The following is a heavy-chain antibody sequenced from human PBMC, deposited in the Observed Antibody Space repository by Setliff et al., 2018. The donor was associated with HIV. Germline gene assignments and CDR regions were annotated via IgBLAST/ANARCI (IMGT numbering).Heavy chain of an antibody. Sequence: LSLTCAVYGGSFSGHYWNWFRQPPGKGLEWIGEINHSGSTNYKSSLKSRVTISADTSKRQFSLKLSSVTAADTAVYYCARLGYNYDSSGHGLWGQGTLVTVSS. J-gene: IGHJ4*02. CDR3: ARLGYNYDSSGHGL. D-gene: IGHD3-22*01. V-gene: IGHV4-34*01. CDR2: INHSGST. CDR1: GGSFSGHY.